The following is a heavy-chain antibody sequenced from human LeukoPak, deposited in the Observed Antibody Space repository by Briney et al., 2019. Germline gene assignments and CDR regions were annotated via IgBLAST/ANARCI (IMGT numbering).Heavy chain of an antibody. CDR2: IYYSGST. J-gene: IGHJ4*02. CDR3: ARGYDFWSGYRPFDY. CDR1: GGSISSYY. D-gene: IGHD3-3*01. Sequence: SETLSLTCTVSGGSISSYYWSWIRQPPGKGLEWIGYIYYSGSTNYNPSLKSRVTISVDTSKNQFSLKLSSVTAADTAVYYCARGYDFWSGYRPFDYWGQGTLVTVSP. V-gene: IGHV4-59*08.